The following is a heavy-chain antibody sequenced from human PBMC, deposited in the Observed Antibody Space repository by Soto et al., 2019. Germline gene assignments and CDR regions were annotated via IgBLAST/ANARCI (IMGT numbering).Heavy chain of an antibody. J-gene: IGHJ4*02. D-gene: IGHD3-10*01. Sequence: AGGSLRLSCAASGFTFSSYWMSWVRQAPGKGLEWVANIKQDGSEKYYVDSVKGRFTISRDNAKNSLYLQMNSPRAEDTAVYYCARGDYYGSGSYSGLDYWGQGTLVTVSS. CDR1: GFTFSSYW. V-gene: IGHV3-7*03. CDR3: ARGDYYGSGSYSGLDY. CDR2: IKQDGSEK.